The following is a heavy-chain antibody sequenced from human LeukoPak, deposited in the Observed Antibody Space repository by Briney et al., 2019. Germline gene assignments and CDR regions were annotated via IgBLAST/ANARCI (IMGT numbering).Heavy chain of an antibody. V-gene: IGHV4-59*01. D-gene: IGHD3-3*01. Sequence: SETPSLTSTDSGGSISTYYWSWIRLPTAKGLEWMTYISFTGRTKYHPSLKSRVTISEDTSKNQFSLRLSSVTPADTAVYYCARGGYDSDFDYWGQGTLVTVSS. CDR3: ARGGYDSDFDY. CDR1: GGSISTYY. J-gene: IGHJ4*02. CDR2: ISFTGRT.